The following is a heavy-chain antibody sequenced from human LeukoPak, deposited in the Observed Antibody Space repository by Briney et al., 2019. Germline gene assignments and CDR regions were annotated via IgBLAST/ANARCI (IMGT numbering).Heavy chain of an antibody. V-gene: IGHV4-59*01. CDR2: IYSRGST. D-gene: IGHD3-22*01. Sequence: PSETLSLTCTVSGGSISSYYWSWIRQSPGRGLEWIGYIYSRGSTNYNPSLKGRVTISVDTSKNQFSLKLSSVTAADTAVYYCARDHYYNSSGYTFGYWGQETLVTVSS. CDR1: GGSISSYY. J-gene: IGHJ4*02. CDR3: ARDHYYNSSGYTFGY.